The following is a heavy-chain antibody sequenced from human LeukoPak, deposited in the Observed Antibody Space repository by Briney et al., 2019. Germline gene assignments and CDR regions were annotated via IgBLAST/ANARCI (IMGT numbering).Heavy chain of an antibody. CDR1: GFTFSSYW. Sequence: PGGSLRLSCAASGFTFSSYWMSWVRQAPGKGLEWVANIKQDGSEKYYVDSVKGRFTISRDNAKNSLYLQMNSLRAEDTAVYYCARVYYDFWSGYYSQYYFDYWGQGTLVTVSS. D-gene: IGHD3-3*01. V-gene: IGHV3-7*04. CDR3: ARVYYDFWSGYYSQYYFDY. CDR2: IKQDGSEK. J-gene: IGHJ4*02.